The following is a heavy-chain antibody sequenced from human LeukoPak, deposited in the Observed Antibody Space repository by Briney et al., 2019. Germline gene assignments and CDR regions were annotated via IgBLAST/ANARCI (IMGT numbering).Heavy chain of an antibody. CDR2: INPNSGGT. V-gene: IGHV1-2*06. Sequence: GASVKVSCKASGYTFTGYYMHWVRQAPGQGLEWMGRINPNSGGTNYAQKLQGRVTMTTDTSTSTAYMELRSLRSDDTAVYYCTRIYCSTTSCYFEPPPLNWFDPWGQGTLVTVSS. CDR1: GYTFTGYY. CDR3: TRIYCSTTSCYFEPPPLNWFDP. D-gene: IGHD2-2*01. J-gene: IGHJ5*02.